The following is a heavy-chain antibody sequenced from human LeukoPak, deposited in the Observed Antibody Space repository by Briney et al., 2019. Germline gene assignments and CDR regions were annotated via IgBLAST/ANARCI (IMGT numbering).Heavy chain of an antibody. V-gene: IGHV4-61*01. D-gene: IGHD3-22*01. CDR1: TGSVSSGTYY. J-gene: IGHJ3*02. CDR3: ARAPRVTMIIVTPGAFDM. Sequence: SETLSLTCTVSTGSVSSGTYYWSWIRQPPGTGLEWIGYMYYNGSTNYNPSLKSRVTMPVDTSKKRFSLRLSSVTAADTAMYYCARAPRVTMIIVTPGAFDMWGQGTMVTVSS. CDR2: MYYNGST.